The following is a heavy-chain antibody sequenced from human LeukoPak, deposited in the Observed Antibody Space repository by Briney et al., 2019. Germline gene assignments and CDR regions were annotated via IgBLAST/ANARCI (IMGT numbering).Heavy chain of an antibody. CDR3: ARDDGYL. Sequence: GGSLRLSCAASGFNLRNYAMSWVRQAPGKGLERVSAISRSGTGTYYADSVKGRFTISRDNSKNTLYLQMNSLRAEDTALYFCARDDGYLWGQGTLVTVSS. J-gene: IGHJ5*02. CDR2: ISRSGTGT. V-gene: IGHV3-23*01. CDR1: GFNLRNYA.